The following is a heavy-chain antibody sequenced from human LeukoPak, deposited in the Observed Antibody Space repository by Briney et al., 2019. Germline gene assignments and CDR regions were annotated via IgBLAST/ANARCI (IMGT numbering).Heavy chain of an antibody. Sequence: GGSLRLSCAASGFTFDDYTMHWVRQAPGKGLEWVSSIFPSGGEIHYADSVRGRFTISGDNSKSTLSPQMNSLRAEDTAIYYCATYRQVLLPFESWGQGTLVTVSS. J-gene: IGHJ4*02. D-gene: IGHD5-18*01. V-gene: IGHV3-23*01. CDR1: GFTFDDYT. CDR2: IFPSGGEI. CDR3: ATYRQVLLPFES.